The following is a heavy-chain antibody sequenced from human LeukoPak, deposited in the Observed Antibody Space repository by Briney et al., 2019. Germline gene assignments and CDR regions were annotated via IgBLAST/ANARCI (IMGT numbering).Heavy chain of an antibody. Sequence: GESLRLSCAASGFTFTSYAMNWVRQAPGKGLEWVSSISSTSSYIYYADSVKGRFTISRDNAKNSLYLQMNSLRAEDTAVYYCATGDGYKFDYWGQGTLVTVPS. D-gene: IGHD5-24*01. CDR2: ISSTSSYI. J-gene: IGHJ4*02. V-gene: IGHV3-21*01. CDR1: GFTFTSYA. CDR3: ATGDGYKFDY.